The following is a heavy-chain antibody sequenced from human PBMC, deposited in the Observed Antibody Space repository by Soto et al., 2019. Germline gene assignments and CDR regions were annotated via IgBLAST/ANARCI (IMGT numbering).Heavy chain of an antibody. D-gene: IGHD2-2*01. CDR2: IYPGDSDT. Sequence: GESLKISCKGSGYSFTSYWIGWVRQMPGKGLEWMGIIYPGDSDTRYSPSFQGQVTISADKSISTAYLQWSSLKASDTAIYYCARNLVVPAAKRGDYYYCMDVWGQGTTVTVSS. V-gene: IGHV5-51*01. CDR1: GYSFTSYW. J-gene: IGHJ6*02. CDR3: ARNLVVPAAKRGDYYYCMDV.